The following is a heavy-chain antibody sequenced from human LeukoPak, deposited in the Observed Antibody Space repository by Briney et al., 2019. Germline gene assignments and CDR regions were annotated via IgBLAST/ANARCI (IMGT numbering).Heavy chain of an antibody. D-gene: IGHD4-23*01. Sequence: GGSRRLSCAASGFTFSSYGMHWVRQAPGKGLEWVAVISYDGSNKYYADSVKGRFTISRDNSKNTLYLQMNSLRAEDTAVYYCANLLRWEPYWGQGTLVTVSS. CDR2: ISYDGSNK. CDR3: ANLLRWEPY. CDR1: GFTFSSYG. V-gene: IGHV3-30*18. J-gene: IGHJ4*02.